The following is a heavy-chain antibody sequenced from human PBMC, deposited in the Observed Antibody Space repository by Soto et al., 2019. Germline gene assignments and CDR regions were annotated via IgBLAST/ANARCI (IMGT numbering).Heavy chain of an antibody. Sequence: SQTLSLTCAISGDSASSNSAAWNWIRQSPSRGLEWLGRTYYRSKWYNDYAVSVKSRITINPDTSKNQFSLQLNSVTPEDTAVYYCARDHIYCSSTSCYFNDAFDIWGQGTMVTVSS. V-gene: IGHV6-1*01. J-gene: IGHJ3*02. CDR2: TYYRSKWYN. CDR1: GDSASSNSAA. CDR3: ARDHIYCSSTSCYFNDAFDI. D-gene: IGHD2-2*01.